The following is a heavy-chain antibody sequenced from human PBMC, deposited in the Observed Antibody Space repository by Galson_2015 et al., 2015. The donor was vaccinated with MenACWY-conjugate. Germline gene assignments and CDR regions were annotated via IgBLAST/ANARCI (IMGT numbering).Heavy chain of an antibody. Sequence: SLRLSCAASGFTFSTYGMSWVRQAPGKGLEWVSAITGSGDTTYYADSVKGRFTISRDNSKNTLYLQMNSLRAEETAVYYCAKEAAVIGAPRFDNWGQGTLVTVSS. CDR1: GFTFSTYG. V-gene: IGHV3-23*01. CDR2: ITGSGDTT. J-gene: IGHJ4*02. D-gene: IGHD4-11*01. CDR3: AKEAAVIGAPRFDN.